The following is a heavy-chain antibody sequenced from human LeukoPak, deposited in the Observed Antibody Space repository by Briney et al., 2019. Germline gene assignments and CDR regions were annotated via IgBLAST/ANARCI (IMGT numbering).Heavy chain of an antibody. V-gene: IGHV1-69*06. CDR2: IIPIFGTA. Sequence: ASVKVSCKASGGTFSSYAISWVRQAPGQGLEWMGGIIPIFGTANYAQKFQGRVTITADKSTSTAYMELSSLRSEDTAVYYCARGHPNDAFDIWGQGTMVTVSS. CDR3: ARGHPNDAFDI. J-gene: IGHJ3*02. CDR1: GGTFSSYA.